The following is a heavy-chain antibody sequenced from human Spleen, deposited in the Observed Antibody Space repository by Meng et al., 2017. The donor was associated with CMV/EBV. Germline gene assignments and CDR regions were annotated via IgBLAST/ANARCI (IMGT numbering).Heavy chain of an antibody. CDR2: IYHSGST. V-gene: IGHV4-39*07. CDR3: ARQLGYCSSTSCYAWARANNWFDP. J-gene: IGHJ5*02. Sequence: SETLSLTCTVSGGSISSSDYYWGWIRQPPGKGLEWIGSIYHSGSTYYNPSLKSRVTISVDTSNNQFSLTLNSVTAADTAVYYCARQLGYCSSTSCYAWARANNWFDPWGQGTLVTVSS. D-gene: IGHD2-2*01. CDR1: GGSISSSDYY.